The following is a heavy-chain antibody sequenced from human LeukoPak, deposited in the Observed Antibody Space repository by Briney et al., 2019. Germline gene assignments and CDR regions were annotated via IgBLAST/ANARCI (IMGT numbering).Heavy chain of an antibody. CDR1: GFTLDDYG. Sequence: GGSLRLSCAASGFTLDDYGMSWVRQAPGKGLEWVSGIGWSGSSTGYADSVKGRFTISIDNAKNSLYLQLNSLRAEDTAFYYCARDRASGWYRGDYDYWGQGALVTVSS. CDR3: ARDRASGWYRGDYDY. D-gene: IGHD6-19*01. CDR2: IGWSGSST. J-gene: IGHJ4*02. V-gene: IGHV3-20*04.